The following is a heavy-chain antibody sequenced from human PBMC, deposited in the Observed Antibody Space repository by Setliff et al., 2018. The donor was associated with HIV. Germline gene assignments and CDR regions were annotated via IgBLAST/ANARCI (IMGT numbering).Heavy chain of an antibody. Sequence: GGSLRLSCAASGFTFSFHAMTWVRQAPGKGLEWVSGISGSGDSTYYAESVKGRFTISRDNSKNTMFLQMGSLRPEDMAVYYCARGPALTTVTNPFDYWGQGTLVTVSS. CDR1: GFTFSFHA. V-gene: IGHV3-23*01. CDR3: ARGPALTTVTNPFDY. CDR2: ISGSGDST. D-gene: IGHD4-4*01. J-gene: IGHJ4*02.